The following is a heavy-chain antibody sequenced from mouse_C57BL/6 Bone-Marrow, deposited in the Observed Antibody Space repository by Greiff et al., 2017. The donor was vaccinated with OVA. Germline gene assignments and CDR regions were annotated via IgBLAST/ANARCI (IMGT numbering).Heavy chain of an antibody. D-gene: IGHD3-3*01. J-gene: IGHJ3*01. CDR2: IYPGDGDT. V-gene: IGHV1-82*01. CDR1: GYAFSSSW. CDR3: ATLGRPWFAY. Sequence: QVQLQQSGPELVKPGASVKISCKASGYAFSSSWMNWVKQRPGKGLEWIGRIYPGDGDTNYNGKFKGKATLTADKSSSTAYMQLSSLTSKDSAVYFCATLGRPWFAYWGQGTLVTVSA.